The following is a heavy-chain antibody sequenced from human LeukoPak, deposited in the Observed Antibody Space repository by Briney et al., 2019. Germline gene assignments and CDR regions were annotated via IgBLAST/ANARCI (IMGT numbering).Heavy chain of an antibody. CDR1: GFTVSDNY. Sequence: GGSLRLSCAASGFTVSDNYMSWVRQAPGKGLEWVSVIYSGGSTNYADSVKGRFTISRDNSKNTLYLQMNSLRADDTAVYYCAKASAMIVVVSKHFDYWGQGTLVTVSS. CDR2: IYSGGST. V-gene: IGHV3-66*01. D-gene: IGHD3-22*01. J-gene: IGHJ4*02. CDR3: AKASAMIVVVSKHFDY.